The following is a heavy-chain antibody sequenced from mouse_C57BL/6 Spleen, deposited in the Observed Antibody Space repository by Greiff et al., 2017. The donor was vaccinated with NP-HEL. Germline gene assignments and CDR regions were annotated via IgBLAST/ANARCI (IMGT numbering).Heavy chain of an antibody. J-gene: IGHJ4*01. V-gene: IGHV1-15*01. CDR2: IDPETGGT. D-gene: IGHD3-2*02. Sequence: VQLQQSGAELVRPGASVTLSCKASGYTFTDYEMHWVKQTPVHGLEWIGAIDPETGGTAYNQKFKGKAILTADKSSSTDYMELRSLTSEDSAVYYCTRNRRYYAMDYWGQGTSVTVSS. CDR1: GYTFTDYE. CDR3: TRNRRYYAMDY.